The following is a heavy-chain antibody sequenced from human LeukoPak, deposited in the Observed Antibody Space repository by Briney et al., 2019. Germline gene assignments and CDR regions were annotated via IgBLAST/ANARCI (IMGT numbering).Heavy chain of an antibody. V-gene: IGHV3-30-3*01. CDR2: ISYDGSNK. CDR3: ARDSRWRGSGWYYFDY. CDR1: GFTFSSYA. D-gene: IGHD6-19*01. Sequence: GGSLRLSCAASGFTFSSYAMRWVRQAPGKGLEWVAVISYDGSNKYYADSVKGRFTISRDNSKNTLYLQMNSLRAEDTAVYYCARDSRWRGSGWYYFDYWGQGTLVTVSS. J-gene: IGHJ4*02.